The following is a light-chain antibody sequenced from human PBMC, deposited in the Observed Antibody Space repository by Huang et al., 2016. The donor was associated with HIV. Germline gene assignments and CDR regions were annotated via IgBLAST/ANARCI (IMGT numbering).Light chain of an antibody. CDR3: QQLNSYPLT. CDR2: AAS. CDR1: QGICSY. J-gene: IGKJ4*01. Sequence: IQLTQSPSSLFASVGDKVTITCRASQGICSYLAWYQQKPGKAPKRLIEAASTLQSGVPSRFSGGGSGTNFTLTISSLQPEDFATYYCQQLNSYPLTFGGGTEVEIK. V-gene: IGKV1-9*01.